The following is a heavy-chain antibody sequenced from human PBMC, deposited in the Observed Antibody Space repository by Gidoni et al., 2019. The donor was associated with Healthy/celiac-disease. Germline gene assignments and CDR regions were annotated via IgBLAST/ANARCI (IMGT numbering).Heavy chain of an antibody. CDR2: INWNGGST. CDR1: GVTFDEYG. V-gene: IGHV3-20*01. J-gene: IGHJ2*01. Sequence: EVQLVESGGGVVRTGGSRRPSCAAPGVTFDEYGMSGVRQAPGKGLECVSGINWNGGSTGYADSVKGRFTISIYNAKNSLYLQMNSLRAAYTAFYHCARAVCPKTYYYDSSGYCWYFDLWGRGTLVTVSS. CDR3: ARAVCPKTYYYDSSGYCWYFDL. D-gene: IGHD3-22*01.